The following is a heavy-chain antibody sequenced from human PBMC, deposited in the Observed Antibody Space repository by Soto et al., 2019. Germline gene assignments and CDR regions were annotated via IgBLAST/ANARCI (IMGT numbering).Heavy chain of an antibody. J-gene: IGHJ6*02. CDR3: ARDHYDFWSGYFSVSGYYGMDV. V-gene: IGHV1-18*01. D-gene: IGHD3-3*01. CDR2: ISAYNGNT. CDR1: GYTFTSYG. Sequence: QVQLVQSGAEVKKPGASVKVSCKASGYTFTSYGISWVRQAPGQGLEWMGWISAYNGNTNYAQKLQGRVTMTTDTSTSTAYMELRSLRSDDTAVYYCARDHYDFWSGYFSVSGYYGMDVWGQGTTVTVSS.